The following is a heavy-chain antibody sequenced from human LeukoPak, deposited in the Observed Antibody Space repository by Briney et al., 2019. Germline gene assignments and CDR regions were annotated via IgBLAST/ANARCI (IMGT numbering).Heavy chain of an antibody. Sequence: ASVKVSCKVSGYTLTELSMHWVRQAPGKGLEWMGGFDPEDGETIYAQKFQGRVTMTEDTSTDTAYMELSSLRSEDTAVYYCATGIWFGEFYYFDYWGQGTLVTVSS. CDR3: ATGIWFGEFYYFDY. V-gene: IGHV1-24*01. J-gene: IGHJ4*02. CDR1: GYTLTELS. D-gene: IGHD3-10*01. CDR2: FDPEDGET.